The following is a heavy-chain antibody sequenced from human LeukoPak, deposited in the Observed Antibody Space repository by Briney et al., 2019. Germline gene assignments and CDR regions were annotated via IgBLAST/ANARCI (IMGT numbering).Heavy chain of an antibody. CDR3: ARDRTDDDSSEY. Sequence: ASVKVSCKASGYTFPNYGINWVRQAPGQGLEWMGWISAYGNTNYAEKFQGSVIMSTDTATTTVYMELRSLRSDDTAVYYCARDRTDDDSSEYWGQGTLVTVSS. V-gene: IGHV1-18*01. D-gene: IGHD2-8*02. CDR2: ISAYGNT. CDR1: GYTFPNYG. J-gene: IGHJ4*02.